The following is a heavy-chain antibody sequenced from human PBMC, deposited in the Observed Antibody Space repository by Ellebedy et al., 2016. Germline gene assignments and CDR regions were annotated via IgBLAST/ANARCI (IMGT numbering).Heavy chain of an antibody. D-gene: IGHD5-12*01. CDR2: IISSSSTI. J-gene: IGHJ4*02. V-gene: IGHV3-48*04. Sequence: GGSLRLSXAASGFTFSNYNMNWVRQAPGKGLEWDSYIISSSSTIYNADSVRGRFTISTDNAKNSLYLQMSSLRAEDTAVYYCARDSGYDWLVDCWGQGTLVTVSS. CDR3: ARDSGYDWLVDC. CDR1: GFTFSNYN.